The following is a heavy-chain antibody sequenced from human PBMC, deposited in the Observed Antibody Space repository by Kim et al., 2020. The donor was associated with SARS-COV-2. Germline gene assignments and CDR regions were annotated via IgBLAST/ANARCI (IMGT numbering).Heavy chain of an antibody. J-gene: IGHJ1*01. CDR2: INHSGST. Sequence: SETLSLTCAVYGGSFSGYYWSWIRQPPGKGLEWIGEINHSGSTNYNPSLKSRVTISVDTSKNQFSLKLSSVTAADTAVYYCATGLGVVTAMPEYFQHWGQGTLVTVSS. V-gene: IGHV4-34*01. D-gene: IGHD2-21*02. CDR1: GGSFSGYY. CDR3: ATGLGVVTAMPEYFQH.